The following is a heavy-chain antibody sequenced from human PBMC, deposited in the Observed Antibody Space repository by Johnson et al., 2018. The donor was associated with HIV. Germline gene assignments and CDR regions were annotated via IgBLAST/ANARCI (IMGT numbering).Heavy chain of an antibody. D-gene: IGHD2-15*01. CDR1: GFTFSSYD. CDR2: IGTVGDT. V-gene: IGHV3-13*01. J-gene: IGHJ3*02. CDR3: ARACSAAHCYSAQAFDI. Sequence: VQLVESGGGLVQPGGSLRLSCAASGFTFSSYDMLWVRQATGKGLEWVSAIGTVGDTYYVGSVKGRFTISRENAKNYLYLQVNSRRAGDTAVYYCARACSAAHCYSAQAFDIWGQGTMVTVSS.